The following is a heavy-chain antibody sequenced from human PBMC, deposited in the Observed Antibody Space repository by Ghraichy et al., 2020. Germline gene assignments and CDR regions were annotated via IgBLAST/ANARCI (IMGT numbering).Heavy chain of an antibody. V-gene: IGHV5-10-1*01. CDR3: ARHEVPYCSGGSCYSGWFDP. J-gene: IGHJ5*02. D-gene: IGHD2-15*01. CDR2: IDPSDSYT. CDR1: GYSFTSYW. Sequence: GGSLRLSCKGSGYSFTSYWISWVHQMPGKGLEWMGRIDPSDSYTNYSPSFQGHVTISADKSISTAYLQWSSLKASDTAMYYCARHEVPYCSGGSCYSGWFDPWGQGTLVTVAS.